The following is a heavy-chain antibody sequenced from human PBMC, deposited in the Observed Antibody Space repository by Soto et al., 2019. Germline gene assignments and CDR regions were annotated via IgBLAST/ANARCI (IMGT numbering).Heavy chain of an antibody. CDR3: AREKGDYDSSGYYSRFDP. CDR1: GYTFTGYY. J-gene: IGHJ5*02. V-gene: IGHV1-2*04. Sequence: ASVKVYCKASGYTFTGYYMHWVRQAPGQGLEWMGWINPNSGGTNYAQKFQGWVTMTRDTSISTAYMELSRLRSDDTAVYYCAREKGDYDSSGYYSRFDPWGQGTLVSVSS. D-gene: IGHD3-22*01. CDR2: INPNSGGT.